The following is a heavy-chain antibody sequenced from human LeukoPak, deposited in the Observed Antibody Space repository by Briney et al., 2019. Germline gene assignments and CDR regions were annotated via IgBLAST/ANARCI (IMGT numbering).Heavy chain of an antibody. D-gene: IGHD3-22*01. CDR1: GGSFSGYY. Sequence: SETLSLTCAVYGGSFSGYYWSWIRQPPGKGLEWIGYIYYSGSTNYNLSLKSRVTISVDTSKNQFSLKLSSVTAADTAVYYCARGDYYDSSGYYRWGQGTLVTVSS. CDR2: IYYSGST. V-gene: IGHV4-59*01. J-gene: IGHJ4*02. CDR3: ARGDYYDSSGYYR.